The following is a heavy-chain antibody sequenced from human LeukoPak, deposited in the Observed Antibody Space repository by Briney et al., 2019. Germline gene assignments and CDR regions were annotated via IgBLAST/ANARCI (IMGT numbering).Heavy chain of an antibody. V-gene: IGHV3-30*04. CDR2: ISYDGSNK. D-gene: IGHD5-12*01. CDR1: GFTFSSYA. Sequence: GRSLRLSCAASGFTFSSYAMHWVRQAPGKGLEWVAVISYDGSNKYYADSVKGRFTISRDNSKNTLYLQMNSLRAEDTAVYYRARDSAYSGYDHAFDIWGQGTMVTVSS. J-gene: IGHJ3*02. CDR3: ARDSAYSGYDHAFDI.